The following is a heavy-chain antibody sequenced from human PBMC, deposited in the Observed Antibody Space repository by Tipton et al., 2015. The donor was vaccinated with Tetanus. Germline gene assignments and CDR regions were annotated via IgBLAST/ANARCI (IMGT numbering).Heavy chain of an antibody. V-gene: IGHV5-51*01. D-gene: IGHD2-21*02. CDR2: IYPADYDI. CDR3: ARAIAYCDGDCYTLDY. CDR1: GYSFTSYW. Sequence: QLVQSGAEVKKPGESLKISCKGSGYSFTSYWIGWVRQMPGKGLEWMGIIYPADYDIRNSPSFQGQVTISADRSISTAYLQWISLKASDPAMYYCARAIAYCDGDCYTLDYWGQGTLVTVSS. J-gene: IGHJ4*02.